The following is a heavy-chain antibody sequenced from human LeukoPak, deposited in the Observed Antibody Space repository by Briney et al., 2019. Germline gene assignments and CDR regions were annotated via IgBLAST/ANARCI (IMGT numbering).Heavy chain of an antibody. V-gene: IGHV3-23*01. D-gene: IGHD3-16*01. CDR3: ATDDEWGRFNH. Sequence: GVSLRLSCAASGFRFRRQGVIWVRQAPGKGLEWVSGISPRGDITHYKDSVRGRFTIPRDHYKNTVSLQENSLRPEDTAMYYCATDDEWGRFNHWGQSTLVTVSS. CDR1: GFRFRRQG. CDR2: ISPRGDIT. J-gene: IGHJ1*01.